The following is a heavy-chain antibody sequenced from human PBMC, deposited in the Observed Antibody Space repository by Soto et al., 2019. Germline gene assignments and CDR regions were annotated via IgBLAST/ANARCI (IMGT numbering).Heavy chain of an antibody. V-gene: IGHV3-23*01. CDR2: ISGSGGST. CDR3: AKDRSAPYYYYYYMDV. Sequence: LRLSCAASGFTFSSYAMSWVRQAPGKGLEWVSAISGSGGSTYYADSVEGRFTISRDNSKNTLYLQMNSLRAEDTAVYYCAKDRSAPYYYYYYMDVWGKGTTVTVSS. CDR1: GFTFSSYA. J-gene: IGHJ6*03.